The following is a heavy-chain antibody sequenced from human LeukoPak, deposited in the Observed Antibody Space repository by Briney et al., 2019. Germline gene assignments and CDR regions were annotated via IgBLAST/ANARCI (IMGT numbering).Heavy chain of an antibody. J-gene: IGHJ3*02. CDR3: ARGSRGDGAAFDI. D-gene: IGHD5-24*01. CDR1: GGSISSYY. CDR2: IYYNGTT. V-gene: IGHV4-59*01. Sequence: SETLSLTCTVSGGSISSYYWSWIRQPPGKGLEWIGYIYYNGTTKYDPSLKSRVTISVDTSKNQFSLRLSSVTAADAAVYYCARGSRGDGAAFDIWGQGTMVTVSS.